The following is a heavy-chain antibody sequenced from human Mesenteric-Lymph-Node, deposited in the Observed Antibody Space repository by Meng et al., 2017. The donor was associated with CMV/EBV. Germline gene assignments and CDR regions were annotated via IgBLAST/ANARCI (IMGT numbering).Heavy chain of an antibody. V-gene: IGHV3-23*01. CDR3: AKDKGYDFWSGWGDGMDV. J-gene: IGHJ6*02. D-gene: IGHD3-3*01. CDR1: GFTFSTYG. Sequence: GESLKISCAGSGFTFSTYGMSWVRQAPGRGLEWVSAITDSGSKTYYADSVKGRFTISRDNSKNTLYLQMNSLRAEDMALYYCAKDKGYDFWSGWGDGMDVWGQGTTVTVSS. CDR2: ITDSGSKT.